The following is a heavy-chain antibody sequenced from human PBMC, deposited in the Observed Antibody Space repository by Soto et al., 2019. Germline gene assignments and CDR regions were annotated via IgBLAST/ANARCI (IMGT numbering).Heavy chain of an antibody. Sequence: TVGSLRLSCAASGFTFSSYSMNWVRQAPGKGLEWVSSISSSSSYIYYADSVKGRFTISRDNAKNSLYLQMNSLRAEDTAVYYCARVGDWNDGFDYYYGMDVWGQGTTVTVSS. J-gene: IGHJ6*02. CDR1: GFTFSSYS. D-gene: IGHD1-1*01. CDR3: ARVGDWNDGFDYYYGMDV. CDR2: ISSSSSYI. V-gene: IGHV3-21*01.